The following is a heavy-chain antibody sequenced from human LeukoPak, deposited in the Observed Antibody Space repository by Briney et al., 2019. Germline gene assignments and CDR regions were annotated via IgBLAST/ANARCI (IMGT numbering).Heavy chain of an antibody. D-gene: IGHD4-23*01. CDR3: ARDRGYGGNSAYYYYGMDV. CDR1: GGSISSGGYY. CDR2: IYSSGST. Sequence: PSETLSLTCTVSGGSISSGGYYWSWIRQHPGKGLEWIGYIYSSGSTYYNPSLKSRVTISVDTSKNQFSLKLSSVTAADTAVYYCARDRGYGGNSAYYYYGMDVWGQGTTVTVSS. J-gene: IGHJ6*02. V-gene: IGHV4-31*03.